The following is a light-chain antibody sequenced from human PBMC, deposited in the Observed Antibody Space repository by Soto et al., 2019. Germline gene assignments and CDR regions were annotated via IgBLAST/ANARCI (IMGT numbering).Light chain of an antibody. CDR1: SSDDGGYNY. CDR3: SSYAGSNNFVV. CDR2: EVS. Sequence: QSALTQPPSAYGSPGQSVPISCTGTSSDDGGYNYVSWYQQHPGKAPKLMIYEVSKRPSGVPDRFSGSKSGNTASLTVSGLQAEDEADYYCSSYAGSNNFVVFGGGTKATVL. J-gene: IGLJ2*01. V-gene: IGLV2-8*01.